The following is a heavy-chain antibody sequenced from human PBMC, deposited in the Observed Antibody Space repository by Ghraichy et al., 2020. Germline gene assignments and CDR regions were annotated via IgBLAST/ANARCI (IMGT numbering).Heavy chain of an antibody. J-gene: IGHJ5*02. V-gene: IGHV4-4*07. CDR3: ARDHDRA. Sequence: SQTLSLTCTVSGGYISDDYCSWIRQPARKGLVWLGLIYTTGGTDYNPSLNSRVTISIDKSKNQFSLRLSSVTVADTAVYYCARDHDRAWGQGTLVTVSS. CDR1: GGYISDDY. CDR2: IYTTGGT.